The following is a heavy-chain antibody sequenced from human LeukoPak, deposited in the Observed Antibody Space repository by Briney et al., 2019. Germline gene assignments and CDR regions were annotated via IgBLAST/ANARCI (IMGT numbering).Heavy chain of an antibody. J-gene: IGHJ4*02. CDR2: IIPILGIA. CDR1: GGIXSSYA. V-gene: IGHV1-69*04. Sequence: SVKVSCKASGGIXSSYAISWVRQAPGQGLEWMGRIIPILGIANYAQKFQGRVTITADKSTSTAYMDLSSLRSEDTAVYYCARDLPPYYFDYWGQGTLVTVSS. CDR3: ARDLPPYYFDY.